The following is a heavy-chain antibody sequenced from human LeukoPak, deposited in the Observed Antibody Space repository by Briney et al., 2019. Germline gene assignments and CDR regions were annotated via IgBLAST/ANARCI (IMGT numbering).Heavy chain of an antibody. V-gene: IGHV3-53*01. Sequence: GGSLRLSCAVSGFRVTNDYMSWVRQAPGKGLEWVSVIYSGGSTYYADSVKGRFTISRDNSKNTLYLQMNSLRAEDTAVYYCARHAYDSSGYYRLHFDYWGQGTLVTVSS. CDR2: IYSGGST. CDR3: ARHAYDSSGYYRLHFDY. CDR1: GFRVTNDY. D-gene: IGHD3-22*01. J-gene: IGHJ4*02.